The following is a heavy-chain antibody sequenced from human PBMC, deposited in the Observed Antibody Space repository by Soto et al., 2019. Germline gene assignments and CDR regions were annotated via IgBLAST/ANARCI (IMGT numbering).Heavy chain of an antibody. Sequence: EVQLVESGGGLVQPGGSLRLSCAASGFIVSSTYMSWVRQAPGKGLEWVSVISNGGDTHYADSVKVRFSLSRDLSNNTLPLQMSSLSPEDTAVYYCAREPRYCRGGSCSITGDAYDIWGQGTMVTVAS. V-gene: IGHV3-66*01. J-gene: IGHJ3*02. CDR1: GFIVSSTY. D-gene: IGHD2-15*01. CDR2: ISNGGDT. CDR3: AREPRYCRGGSCSITGDAYDI.